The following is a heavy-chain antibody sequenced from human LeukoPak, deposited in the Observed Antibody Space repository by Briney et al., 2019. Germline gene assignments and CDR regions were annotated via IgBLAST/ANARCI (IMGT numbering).Heavy chain of an antibody. Sequence: PGGPLRLSCAASGFTFSSYAMSWVRQGPGKGLEWVSAISGSGGNTYYADSVKGRFTISRDNAKNTLYLQMNSLRAEDTAVYYCAKEGLSIVVVAAAPFDYWGQGTLVTVSS. J-gene: IGHJ4*02. CDR1: GFTFSSYA. D-gene: IGHD2-2*01. CDR2: ISGSGGNT. CDR3: AKEGLSIVVVAAAPFDY. V-gene: IGHV3-23*01.